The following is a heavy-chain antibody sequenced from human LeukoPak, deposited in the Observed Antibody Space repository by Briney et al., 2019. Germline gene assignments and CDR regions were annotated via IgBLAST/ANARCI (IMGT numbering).Heavy chain of an antibody. CDR2: IYYSGST. J-gene: IGHJ4*02. CDR1: CGSINSYY. CDR3: ATLWTIRGGAGVFDY. Sequence: PSETLSLTCTVSCGSINSYYWSWIRQPPGKGLEWIGYIYYSGSTNYNPSLKSRVSISVDTSKNQLSLKLNSVTAADTAVYFCATLWTIRGGAGVFDYWGQGTLVTVSS. V-gene: IGHV4-59*08. D-gene: IGHD3-10*01.